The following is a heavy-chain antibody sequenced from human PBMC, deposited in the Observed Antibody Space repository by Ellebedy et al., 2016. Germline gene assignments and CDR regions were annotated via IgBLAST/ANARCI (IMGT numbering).Heavy chain of an antibody. D-gene: IGHD5-24*01. Sequence: GESLKISCAASGFTFSDYYMSWIRQAPGKGLEWVSYISSSGSTTYYADSVKGRFTISRDNSKNMLYLQMNSLRAEDTAVHYCAKGMDYFDYWGQGTLVTVSS. CDR2: ISSSGSTT. CDR1: GFTFSDYY. CDR3: AKGMDYFDY. J-gene: IGHJ4*02. V-gene: IGHV3-11*01.